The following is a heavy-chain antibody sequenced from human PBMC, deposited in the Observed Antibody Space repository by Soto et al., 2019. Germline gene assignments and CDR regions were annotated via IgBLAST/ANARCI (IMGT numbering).Heavy chain of an antibody. V-gene: IGHV4-39*01. CDR3: ARHPPYYEFWSGYPGWFDP. CDR1: GGSISSSSYY. CDR2: IYYSGST. J-gene: IGHJ5*02. Sequence: QLQLQESGPGLVKPSETLSLTCTVSGGSISSSSYYWGWIRQPPGKGLEWIGSIYYSGSTYYNPSLKSRVTISVDTSKNQFSLKLSSVTAADTAVYYCARHPPYYEFWSGYPGWFDPWGQGTLVTVSS. D-gene: IGHD3-3*01.